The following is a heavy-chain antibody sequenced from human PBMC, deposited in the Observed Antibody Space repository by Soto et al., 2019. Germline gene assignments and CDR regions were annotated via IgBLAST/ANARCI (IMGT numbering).Heavy chain of an antibody. V-gene: IGHV1-2*02. CDR3: ARVTLKAGNWFDP. CDR1: GYTLTDYF. CDR2: INPNSRGT. J-gene: IGHJ5*02. Sequence: ASVKVSCKASGYTLTDYFIHCVRHAPGQGFEWMGWINPNSRGTNYAQKFQGRVTMTRDTSNSTAYMELRGLTSDDTAVYYCARVTLKAGNWFDPWGQGTLVTVSS.